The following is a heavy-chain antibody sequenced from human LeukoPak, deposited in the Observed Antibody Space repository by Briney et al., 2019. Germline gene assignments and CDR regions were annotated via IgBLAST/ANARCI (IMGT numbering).Heavy chain of an antibody. CDR1: GYTFTAYY. CDR2: INAGNGNT. V-gene: IGHV1-3*01. J-gene: IGHJ4*02. CDR3: ARGPRAAADDY. D-gene: IGHD6-13*01. Sequence: ASVKVSCKASGYTFTAYYIHWVRRAPGQRPEWMGWINAGNGNTKYSQEFQGRVTITRDTSASTAYMELSSLTSEDTAVYYCARGPRAAADDYWGQRTLVTVSS.